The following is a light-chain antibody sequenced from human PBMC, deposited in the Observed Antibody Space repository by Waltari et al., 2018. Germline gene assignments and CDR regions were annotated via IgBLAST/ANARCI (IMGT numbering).Light chain of an antibody. CDR3: AVWDDSLNGF. J-gene: IGLJ1*01. V-gene: IGLV1-44*01. CDR2: NNN. Sequence: QSVLTQPPSASGTPGQRVTISCSGSSSNFGSYAVNWYQQLPGTAPKLLMYNNNQRPSGVPDRCSGSKSGTSASLAISGLQSEDEADYYCAVWDDSLNGFFGTGTKVTVL. CDR1: SSNFGSYA.